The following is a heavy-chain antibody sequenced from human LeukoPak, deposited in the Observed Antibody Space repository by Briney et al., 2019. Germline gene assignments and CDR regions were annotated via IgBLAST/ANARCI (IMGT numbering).Heavy chain of an antibody. CDR3: ARDQGCSSTSCPDPYYYYYKDV. Sequence: ASVKVSCKASGGTFISYAISWVRQAPGQGLEWMGGIIHIFGTANYAQKFQGRVTITADESTSTAYMELSSLRSEDTAVYYCARDQGCSSTSCPDPYYYYYKDVWGKGTTVTVSS. V-gene: IGHV1-69*13. CDR1: GGTFISYA. D-gene: IGHD2-2*01. J-gene: IGHJ6*03. CDR2: IIHIFGTA.